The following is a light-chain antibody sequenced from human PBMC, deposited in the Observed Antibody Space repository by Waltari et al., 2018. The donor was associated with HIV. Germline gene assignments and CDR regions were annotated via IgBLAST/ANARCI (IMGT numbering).Light chain of an antibody. V-gene: IGLV3-21*04. CDR2: YNF. CDR1: NIGSRP. J-gene: IGLJ3*02. Sequence: SYVLTQPPSVSVAPGAAATISCGGWNIGSRPVYWYKQKAGQAPVLVLRYNFDRPSGVPERFSGSSSGNTATLTISRVEGGDEADYYCQVWDSSNDHVLFGGGTELTVL. CDR3: QVWDSSNDHVL.